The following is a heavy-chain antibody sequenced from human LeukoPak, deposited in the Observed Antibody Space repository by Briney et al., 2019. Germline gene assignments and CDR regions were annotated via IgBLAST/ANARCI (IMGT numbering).Heavy chain of an antibody. Sequence: GGSLRLSCAASGFTFSDYYMSWIRQAPGKGLEWVSYISSSGSTIYYADSVKGRFTISRDNAKNSLYLQMNSLRAEDTAVYYCARAAVVAASPIHYYYYGMDVWGQGTTVTVSS. CDR3: ARAAVVAASPIHYYYYGMDV. V-gene: IGHV3-11*01. D-gene: IGHD2-15*01. J-gene: IGHJ6*02. CDR2: ISSSGSTI. CDR1: GFTFSDYY.